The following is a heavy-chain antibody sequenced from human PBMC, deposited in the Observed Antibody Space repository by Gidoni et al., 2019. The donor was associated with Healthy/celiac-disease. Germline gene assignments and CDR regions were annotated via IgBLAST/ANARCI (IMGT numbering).Heavy chain of an antibody. CDR3: AREAPQWLVPGNGMDV. Sequence: ASVKVSCKASGYTVTSYGSSWVRQAPGQGLEWMGWISAYNGNTNYAQKLQGSVTMTTDTSTSTADMELRSLRSDATAVYYCAREAPQWLVPGNGMDVWGQGTTVTVSS. J-gene: IGHJ6*02. CDR1: GYTVTSYG. CDR2: ISAYNGNT. D-gene: IGHD6-19*01. V-gene: IGHV1-18*01.